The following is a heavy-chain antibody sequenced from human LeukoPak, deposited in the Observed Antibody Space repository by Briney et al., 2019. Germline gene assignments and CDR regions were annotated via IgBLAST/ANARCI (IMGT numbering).Heavy chain of an antibody. CDR2: INHSGST. CDR1: GGSISSSSYY. Sequence: SETLSLTCTVSGGSISSSSYYWGWIRQPPGKGLEWIGKINHSGSTNYNPSLKSRVTISVDTSKNQFSLKLSSVTAADTAVYYCARHYSYGRGTRKGGPDWFDPWGQGTLVTVSS. CDR3: ARHYSYGRGTRKGGPDWFDP. J-gene: IGHJ5*02. V-gene: IGHV4-39*01. D-gene: IGHD5-18*01.